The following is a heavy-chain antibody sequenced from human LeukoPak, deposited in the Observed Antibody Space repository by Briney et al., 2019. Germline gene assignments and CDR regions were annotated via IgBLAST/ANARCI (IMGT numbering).Heavy chain of an antibody. CDR2: IIPIFGTA. CDR1: GGTFSSYA. CDR3: ARGWRTLNEYSSSSYLGYFDY. J-gene: IGHJ4*02. V-gene: IGHV1-69*13. D-gene: IGHD6-6*01. Sequence: GASVKVSCKASGGTFSSYAISWVRQAPGQGLEWMGGIIPIFGTANYAQKFQGRVTITADESTSTAYMELSSLRSEDTAVYYCARGWRTLNEYSSSSYLGYFDYWGQGTLVTVSS.